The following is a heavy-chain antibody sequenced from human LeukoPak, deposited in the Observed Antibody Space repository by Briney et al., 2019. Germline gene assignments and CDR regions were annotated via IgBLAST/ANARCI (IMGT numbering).Heavy chain of an antibody. V-gene: IGHV3-74*01. Sequence: GGTLSLSSAASGFTFSSYWMHWVRQAPGKGLVWVSRINSDGSSTSYADSVKGRFTISRDNAKNTLYLQMNSLRAEDTAVYYCARDPKLLWFGELLQDNWFDPWGQGTLVTVSS. CDR3: ARDPKLLWFGELLQDNWFDP. CDR2: INSDGSST. D-gene: IGHD3-10*01. CDR1: GFTFSSYW. J-gene: IGHJ5*02.